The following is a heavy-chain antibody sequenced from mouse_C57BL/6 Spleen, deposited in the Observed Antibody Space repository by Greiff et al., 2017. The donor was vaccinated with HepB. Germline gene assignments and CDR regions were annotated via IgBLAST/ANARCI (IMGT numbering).Heavy chain of an antibody. CDR1: GFTFSSYG. CDR2: ISSGGSYT. Sequence: VKLVESGGDLVKPGGSLKLSCAASGFTFSSYGMSWVRQTPDKRLEWVATISSGGSYTYYPDSVKGRFTISRDNAKNTLYLQMSSLKSEDTAMYYCARHGLSLYYFDYWGQGTTLTVSS. D-gene: IGHD3-1*01. J-gene: IGHJ2*01. V-gene: IGHV5-6*02. CDR3: ARHGLSLYYFDY.